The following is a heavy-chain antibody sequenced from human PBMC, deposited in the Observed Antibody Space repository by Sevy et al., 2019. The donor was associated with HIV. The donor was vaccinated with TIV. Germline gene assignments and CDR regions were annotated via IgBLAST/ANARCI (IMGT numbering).Heavy chain of an antibody. D-gene: IGHD6-25*01. J-gene: IGHJ5*02. CDR1: GGSITSLY. CDR2: IYYNGHI. CDR3: AGGNAWGRGYA. Sequence: ETRSLTCTVSGGSITSLYWNWIRQPPGKGLEWIANIYYNGHINYNPSLKSRVTLSLDTSKNQFSLGLSSVTAADTAMYYCAGGNAWGRGYAWGQGTLATVSS. V-gene: IGHV4-59*08.